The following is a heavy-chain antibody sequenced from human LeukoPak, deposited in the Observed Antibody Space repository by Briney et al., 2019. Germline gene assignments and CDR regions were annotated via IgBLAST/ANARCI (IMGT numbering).Heavy chain of an antibody. D-gene: IGHD3-10*01. CDR3: ARAIWFGELLFYMDV. J-gene: IGHJ6*03. Sequence: SVKVSCKASGGTFSSNAISWVRQAPGQGLEWMGGIIPIFGTANYAQKFQGRVTITADESTSTAYMELSSLRSEDTAVYYCARAIWFGELLFYMDVWGKGTTVTVSS. CDR1: GGTFSSNA. CDR2: IIPIFGTA. V-gene: IGHV1-69*01.